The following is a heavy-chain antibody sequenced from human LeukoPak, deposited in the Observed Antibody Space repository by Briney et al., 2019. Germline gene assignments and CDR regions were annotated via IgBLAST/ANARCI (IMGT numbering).Heavy chain of an antibody. CDR2: IAGSDGFT. CDR3: AKGPLIDP. V-gene: IGHV3-23*01. Sequence: GGSLRLSCAASGFPFSSYAMNWVRQAPGKGLEWVSVIAGSDGFTQYADSVKGRFTISRDNSKNTVYLQMNSLRAEDTAVYYCAKGPLIDPWGQGTLVTVSS. CDR1: GFPFSSYA. J-gene: IGHJ5*02.